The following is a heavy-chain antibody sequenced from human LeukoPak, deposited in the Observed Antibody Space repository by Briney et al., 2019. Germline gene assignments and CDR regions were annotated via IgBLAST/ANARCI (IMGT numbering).Heavy chain of an antibody. CDR1: GYSISSGHY. CDR3: ARDWGYCINGVCYAFDY. J-gene: IGHJ4*02. D-gene: IGHD2-8*01. V-gene: IGHV4-38-2*02. CDR2: IYHSGTI. Sequence: PSETLSLTCTVSGYSISSGHYWGWIRQAPGKGLEWIGSIYHSGTIKYNPSLKSRVTISIDTSKNKFSLKLSSVTAADTAVYYCARDWGYCINGVCYAFDYWGQGTLVTVSS.